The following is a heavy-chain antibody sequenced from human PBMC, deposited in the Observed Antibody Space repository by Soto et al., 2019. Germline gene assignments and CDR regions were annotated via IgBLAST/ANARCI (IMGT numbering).Heavy chain of an antibody. J-gene: IGHJ5*02. D-gene: IGHD3-10*01. CDR3: ARDWGHYYGSGSFTSPHPFDP. V-gene: IGHV1-2*04. CDR1: GYTFTDYY. CDR2: INPNSGGT. Sequence: GASVKVSCKASGYTFTDYYIHWVRQAPGQGLEWMGWINPNSGGTHYAQKFQGWVTMTRDTSISTAYMELSRLSSDDTAVFYCARDWGHYYGSGSFTSPHPFDPWGPGTLVTVSS.